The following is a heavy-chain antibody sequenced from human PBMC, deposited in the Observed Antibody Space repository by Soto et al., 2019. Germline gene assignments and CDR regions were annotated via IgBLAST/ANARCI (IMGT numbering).Heavy chain of an antibody. CDR2: IWYDGSNK. J-gene: IGHJ4*02. V-gene: IGHV3-33*01. D-gene: IGHD6-19*01. CDR1: GFTFSSYG. CDR3: ARGSYSSGWYVGY. Sequence: GGSLRLSCAASGFTFSSYGMHWVRQAPGKGLEWVAVIWYDGSNKYYADSVKGRFTISRDNSKNTLYLQMNSLRAEDTAVYYCARGSYSSGWYVGYWGQGTLVTVSS.